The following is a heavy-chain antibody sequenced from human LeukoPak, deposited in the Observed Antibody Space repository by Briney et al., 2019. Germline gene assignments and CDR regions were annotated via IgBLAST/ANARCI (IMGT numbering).Heavy chain of an antibody. D-gene: IGHD5-18*01. CDR2: ISYDGSKK. CDR3: ARGFSYGQTDFDY. CDR1: GFTFSSYA. V-gene: IGHV3-30*04. Sequence: GGSLRLSCAASGFTFSSYAMHWVRQAPGKGLEWVAVISYDGSKKYYADSVKGRFTISRDNSKNTLYLQMNSLRAEDTAVYYCARGFSYGQTDFDYWGQGTLVTVSS. J-gene: IGHJ4*02.